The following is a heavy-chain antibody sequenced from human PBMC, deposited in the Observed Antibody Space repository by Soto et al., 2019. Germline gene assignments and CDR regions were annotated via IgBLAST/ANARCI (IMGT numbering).Heavy chain of an antibody. J-gene: IGHJ3*02. CDR3: AREEELELQASGAFDI. Sequence: QVQLVESGGGVVQPGRSLRLSCAASGFTFSSYAMHWVRQAPGKGLEWVAVISYDGSNKYYADSVKGRFTISRDNSKNTLYLQMNSLRAEDTAVYYCAREEELELQASGAFDIWGQGTMVTVSS. V-gene: IGHV3-30-3*01. CDR2: ISYDGSNK. D-gene: IGHD1-7*01. CDR1: GFTFSSYA.